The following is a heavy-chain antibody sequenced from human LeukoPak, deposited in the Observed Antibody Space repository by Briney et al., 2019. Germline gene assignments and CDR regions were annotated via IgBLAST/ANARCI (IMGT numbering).Heavy chain of an antibody. CDR2: IFHSGRT. Sequence: SETLSLTCTVSGDSISSSRYYWGWIRQPPGKGLEWLGSIFHSGRTNYNPSLKSRATISVDTSENQFSLKLSSVTAADTAVYYCARGFKPRTRNSSSWVPLGYWGQGTLVTVSS. V-gene: IGHV4-39*01. CDR3: ARGFKPRTRNSSSWVPLGY. J-gene: IGHJ4*02. D-gene: IGHD6-13*01. CDR1: GDSISSSRYY.